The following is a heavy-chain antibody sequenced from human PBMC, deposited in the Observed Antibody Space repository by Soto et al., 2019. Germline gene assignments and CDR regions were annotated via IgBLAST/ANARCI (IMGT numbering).Heavy chain of an antibody. V-gene: IGHV1-69*06. CDR3: ARGIFGVVGPHYYYYGMDV. D-gene: IGHD3-3*01. Sequence: SVKVSCKASGGTFSSYAISWVRQAPGQGLDWMGGIIPIFGTANYAQKFQGRVTITADKSTSTAYMELSSLRSEDTAVYYCARGIFGVVGPHYYYYGMDVWGQGTTVTVSS. J-gene: IGHJ6*02. CDR2: IIPIFGTA. CDR1: GGTFSSYA.